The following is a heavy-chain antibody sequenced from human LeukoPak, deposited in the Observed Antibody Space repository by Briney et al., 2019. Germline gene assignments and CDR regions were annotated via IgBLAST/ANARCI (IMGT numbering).Heavy chain of an antibody. Sequence: SETLSLNCTVSGDSISNYYWSWIRQPPGKGLEWIGYIYYSESTNYNPSLKSRVTISTDTSKSQFSLNLRSVPAEDTGIYYCARGRCRNSGCRPYFDYWGQGTQVTVSS. V-gene: IGHV4-59*01. J-gene: IGHJ4*02. CDR1: GDSISNYY. CDR2: IYYSEST. CDR3: ARGRCRNSGCRPYFDY. D-gene: IGHD2/OR15-2a*01.